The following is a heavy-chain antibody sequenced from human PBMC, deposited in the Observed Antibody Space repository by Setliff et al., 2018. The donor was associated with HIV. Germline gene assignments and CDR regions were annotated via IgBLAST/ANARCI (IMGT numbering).Heavy chain of an antibody. CDR1: GGSITGYF. CDR2: IYYNGNT. Sequence: SETLSLTCTISGGSITGYFWSWIRQPPGKGLEWIGYIYYNGNTNYNPSLKSRVTMSVDTSKKHFSLDLYSVTAADTAVYYCARDHNSGTLHAFDLWGQGTKVTVSS. D-gene: IGHD1-26*01. J-gene: IGHJ3*01. CDR3: ARDHNSGTLHAFDL. V-gene: IGHV4-59*01.